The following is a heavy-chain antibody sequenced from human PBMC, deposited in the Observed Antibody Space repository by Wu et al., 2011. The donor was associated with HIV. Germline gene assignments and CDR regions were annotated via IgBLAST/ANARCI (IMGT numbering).Heavy chain of an antibody. Sequence: QVQLVQSGAEVKKPGSSVKVSCKASGDTFSGSTISWVRQAPGQGLEWMGRIIPIFGTANYAQKFQGRVTITADTSTDTVFMELFSLRYEDTGIYYCATTSVVPSTIRSFHMDVWGKGTSVT. J-gene: IGHJ6*03. CDR2: IIPIFGTA. CDR1: GDTFSGST. CDR3: ATTSVVPSTIRSFHMDV. V-gene: IGHV1-69*06. D-gene: IGHD1-26*01.